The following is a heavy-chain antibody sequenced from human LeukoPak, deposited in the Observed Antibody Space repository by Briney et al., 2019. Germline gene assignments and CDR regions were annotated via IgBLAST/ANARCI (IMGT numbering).Heavy chain of an antibody. CDR1: GFTFSSYA. V-gene: IGHV3-30-3*01. Sequence: GRSLRLSCAASGFTFSSYAMHWVRQAPGKGLEWVAVISYDGSNKYYADSVKGRFTISRDNSKNTLYLQMNSLRAEDTAVYYCARPDSSGWYDAYYYYGTDVWGQGTTVTVSS. CDR2: ISYDGSNK. J-gene: IGHJ6*02. D-gene: IGHD6-19*01. CDR3: ARPDSSGWYDAYYYYGTDV.